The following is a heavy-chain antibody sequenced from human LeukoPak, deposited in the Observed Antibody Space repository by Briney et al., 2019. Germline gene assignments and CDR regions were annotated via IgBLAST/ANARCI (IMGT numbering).Heavy chain of an antibody. CDR1: GGTFSSYA. CDR2: IIPIFGTA. Sequence: AASVKVSCKASGGTFSSYAISWVRQAPGQGLEWMGGIIPIFGTANYAQKFQGRVTITADESTSTAYMELRSLRSDDTAVYYCARVPYSSSPSGFDPWGQGTLVTVFS. V-gene: IGHV1-69*13. J-gene: IGHJ5*02. CDR3: ARVPYSSSPSGFDP. D-gene: IGHD6-6*01.